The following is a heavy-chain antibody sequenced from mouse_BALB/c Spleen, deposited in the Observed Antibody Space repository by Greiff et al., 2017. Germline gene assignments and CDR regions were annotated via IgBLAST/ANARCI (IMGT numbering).Heavy chain of an antibody. CDR1: GFTFSSFG. Sequence: EVKLVESGGGLVQPGGSRKLSCAASGFTFSSFGMHWVRQAPEKGLEWVAYISSGSSTIYYADTVKGRFTISRDNPKNTLFLQMTSLRSEDTAMYYCARGGQLGLPMDYWGQGTSVTVSS. D-gene: IGHD3-2*01. CDR3: ARGGQLGLPMDY. J-gene: IGHJ4*01. CDR2: ISSGSSTI. V-gene: IGHV5-17*02.